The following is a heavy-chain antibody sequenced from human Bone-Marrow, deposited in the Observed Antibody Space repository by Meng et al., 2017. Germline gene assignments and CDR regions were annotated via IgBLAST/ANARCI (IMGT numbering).Heavy chain of an antibody. CDR2: INTNTGNP. CDR3: ARQATYCGGDCYWAGYYYYGMDV. Sequence: ASVKVSCKASGYTFTSYAMNWVRQAPGQGLEWMGWINTNTGNPTYAQGFTGRFVFSLDTSVSTAYLQISSLKAEDTAVYYCARQATYCGGDCYWAGYYYYGMDVWGQGTTVTVSS. V-gene: IGHV7-4-1*02. D-gene: IGHD2-21*02. J-gene: IGHJ6*02. CDR1: GYTFTSYA.